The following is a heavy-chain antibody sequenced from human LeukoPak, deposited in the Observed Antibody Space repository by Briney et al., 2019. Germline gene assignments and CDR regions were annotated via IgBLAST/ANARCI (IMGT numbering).Heavy chain of an antibody. Sequence: GGSLRLSCAASGFTFSDYYMSWIRQAPGKGLEWVANIKEDGSEEYYVDSVKGRFSISRDNAKNSLYLQMNSLRAEDTAVYYCARDWLAGNPYHTFDLWGKGTMVTVSS. CDR3: ARDWLAGNPYHTFDL. D-gene: IGHD3-22*01. CDR1: GFTFSDYY. V-gene: IGHV3-7*01. CDR2: IKEDGSEE. J-gene: IGHJ3*01.